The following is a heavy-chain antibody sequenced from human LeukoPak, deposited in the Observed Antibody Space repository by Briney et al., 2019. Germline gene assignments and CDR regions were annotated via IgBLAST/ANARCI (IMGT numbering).Heavy chain of an antibody. CDR2: ISTSGDKT. Sequence: GGSLRLSCAASGFTFSNYAMNWVRQAPGKGLEWVSAISTSGDKTYYADSVKGRSTISRDNSKNSLYPQMNSLRAEDTAVYYWARVRSTVGSSRVSYYYGMDVWGQGTTVTVSS. CDR1: GFTFSNYA. D-gene: IGHD1-26*01. V-gene: IGHV3-23*01. CDR3: ARVRSTVGSSRVSYYYGMDV. J-gene: IGHJ6*02.